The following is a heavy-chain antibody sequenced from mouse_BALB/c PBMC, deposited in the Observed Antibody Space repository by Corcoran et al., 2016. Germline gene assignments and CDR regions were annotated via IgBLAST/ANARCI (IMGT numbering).Heavy chain of an antibody. CDR2: IGYDGTN. V-gene: IGHV3-6*02. J-gene: IGHJ3*01. D-gene: IGHD1-1*01. CDR1: DYSITSGYY. CDR3: AREVDYCSSYCFAY. Sequence: DVQHQASGPGLVTPSPSLSLTCSVTDYSITSGYYWNWSRQFPGNKLEWMGYIGYDGTNNYNPSLKNRISISRDTTKNQFFLKLNSGTTEDTATYYCAREVDYCSSYCFAYWGPGTLVTVSA.